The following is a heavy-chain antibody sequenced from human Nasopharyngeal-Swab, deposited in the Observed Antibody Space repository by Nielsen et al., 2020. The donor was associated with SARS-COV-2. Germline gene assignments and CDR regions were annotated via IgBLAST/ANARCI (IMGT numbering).Heavy chain of an antibody. D-gene: IGHD2-2*01. CDR3: AKDAGRSIVVVPAASSY. Sequence: GESLKISCAASGFTFSSYAMSLVRQAPGKGLEWVSAISGSGGSTYYADSVKGRFTISRDNSKNTLYLQMNSLRAEDTAVYYCAKDAGRSIVVVPAASSYWGQGTLVTVSS. CDR2: ISGSGGST. J-gene: IGHJ4*02. CDR1: GFTFSSYA. V-gene: IGHV3-23*01.